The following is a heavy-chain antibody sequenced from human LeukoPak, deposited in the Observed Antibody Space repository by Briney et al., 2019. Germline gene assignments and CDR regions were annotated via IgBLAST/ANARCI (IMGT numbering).Heavy chain of an antibody. D-gene: IGHD3-3*01. CDR3: ARESSGDDFWSGYSPTTLDY. V-gene: IGHV1-69*13. Sequence: SVKVSCKASGGTFSSYAISWVRQAPGQGLEWMGGIIPIFGTANYAQKFQGRVTITADESTSTAYMELSSLRSEDTAVYYCARESSGDDFWSGYSPTTLDYWGQGTLVTVSS. J-gene: IGHJ4*02. CDR1: GGTFSSYA. CDR2: IIPIFGTA.